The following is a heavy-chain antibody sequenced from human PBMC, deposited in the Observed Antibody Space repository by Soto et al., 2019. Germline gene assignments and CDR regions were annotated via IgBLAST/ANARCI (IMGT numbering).Heavy chain of an antibody. CDR1: GFTFSSYA. Sequence: EVQLLESGGGLVQPGGSLRLSCAASGFTFSSYAMSWVRQAPGKGLEWVSAISGSGGSTYYADYVKGRFTLSRNNSKNTLYLQMNSLRAEDTAVYYCAKAKGWSGSYFDYWGQGTLVTVSS. J-gene: IGHJ4*02. D-gene: IGHD1-26*01. CDR3: AKAKGWSGSYFDY. CDR2: ISGSGGST. V-gene: IGHV3-23*01.